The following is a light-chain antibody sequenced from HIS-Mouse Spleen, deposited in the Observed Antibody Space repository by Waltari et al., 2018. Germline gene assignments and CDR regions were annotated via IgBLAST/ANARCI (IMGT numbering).Light chain of an antibody. CDR1: ALPHNY. Sequence: SYELTQPPSVSVSPGQTARLTCSGDALPHNYAYSYQQKSGQAPVLVIYEDSKRPSGIPERFSGSSSGTMATLTISGAQVEDEADYYCYSTDSSGNHRVFGGGTKLTVL. V-gene: IGLV3-10*01. J-gene: IGLJ2*01. CDR3: YSTDSSGNHRV. CDR2: EDS.